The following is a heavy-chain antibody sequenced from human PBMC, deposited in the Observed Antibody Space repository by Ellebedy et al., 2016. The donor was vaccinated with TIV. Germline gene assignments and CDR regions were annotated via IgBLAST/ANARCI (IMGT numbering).Heavy chain of an antibody. V-gene: IGHV5-51*01. CDR1: GYSFSSYW. CDR2: IYPDDSDT. Sequence: GESLKISCRGFGYSFSSYWIAWVRQMPGKGLEWMGIIYPDDSDTKYSPSFQGQVTISADKSISSAYLQWSRLKASDTAMYYCVRQGPWSELDAWGQGTLVTVSS. J-gene: IGHJ5*02. CDR3: VRQGPWSELDA. D-gene: IGHD2-8*02.